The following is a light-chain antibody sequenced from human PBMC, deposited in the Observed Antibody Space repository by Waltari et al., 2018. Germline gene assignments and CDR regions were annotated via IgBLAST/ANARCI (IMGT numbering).Light chain of an antibody. V-gene: IGKV3-15*01. J-gene: IGKJ1*01. CDR3: QQYDTWPRT. Sequence: EIVMTQSPATLSVSPGERATLSCRASQTVSNSLAWSQQNPGQAPRLLIFGASTRATGIPARFSGSGSGTEFTLTISSLQSEDFAVYYCQQYDTWPRTFGQGTKVEIK. CDR2: GAS. CDR1: QTVSNS.